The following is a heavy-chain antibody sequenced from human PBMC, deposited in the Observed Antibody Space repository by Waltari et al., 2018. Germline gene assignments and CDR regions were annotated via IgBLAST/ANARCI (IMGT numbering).Heavy chain of an antibody. CDR3: AKVTHYYDSSGPFEYFQH. V-gene: IGHV3-23*03. J-gene: IGHJ1*01. CDR2: IYSGGST. CDR1: GFTFSSYA. Sequence: EVQLLESGGGLVQPGGSLRLSCAASGFTFSSYAMSWVRQAPGKGLEWVSVIYSGGSTYYADSVKGLFTISRDNSKNTLYLQMNSLRAEDTAVYYCAKVTHYYDSSGPFEYFQHWGQGTLVTVSS. D-gene: IGHD3-22*01.